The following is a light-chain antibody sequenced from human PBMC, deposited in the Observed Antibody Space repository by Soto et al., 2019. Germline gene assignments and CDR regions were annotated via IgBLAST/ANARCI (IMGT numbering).Light chain of an antibody. V-gene: IGKV3-20*01. Sequence: EIVLTQSPGTLSLSPGERATLSCRASQSVSSSNLAWYQQKPGQAPRLLIYGASTRATGIPDRFSGSGSGTDFTLTISRLEPEDFAVYYCQQYGRSLVLTFGGGTKVENK. CDR2: GAS. J-gene: IGKJ4*01. CDR1: QSVSSSN. CDR3: QQYGRSLVLT.